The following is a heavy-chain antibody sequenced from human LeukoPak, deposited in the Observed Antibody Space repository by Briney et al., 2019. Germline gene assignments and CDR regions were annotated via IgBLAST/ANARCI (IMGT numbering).Heavy chain of an antibody. D-gene: IGHD4-17*01. V-gene: IGHV4-34*01. CDR3: ARADDYGGNSGGQLDY. Sequence: PGGSLRLSCAASGFTFSSYWMSWIRQPPGKGLEWIGEINHSGSTNYNPSLKSRVTISVDTSKNQFSLKLSSVTAADTAVYYCARADDYGGNSGGQLDYWGQGTLVTVSS. CDR1: GFTFSSYW. CDR2: INHSGST. J-gene: IGHJ4*02.